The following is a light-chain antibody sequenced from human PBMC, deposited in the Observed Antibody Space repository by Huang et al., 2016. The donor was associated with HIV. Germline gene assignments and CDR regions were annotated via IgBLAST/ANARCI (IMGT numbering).Light chain of an antibody. Sequence: DIQMTQSPSSLSASVGGIVTITCRASQSISDYLNWYQQKPGKAPKLLIYDASNLQNGVPSRFSGSGSETDFTLTISGLQPEDFATYYCQQGYSLWTFGQGTKVDIK. J-gene: IGKJ1*01. V-gene: IGKV1-39*01. CDR1: QSISDY. CDR2: DAS. CDR3: QQGYSLWT.